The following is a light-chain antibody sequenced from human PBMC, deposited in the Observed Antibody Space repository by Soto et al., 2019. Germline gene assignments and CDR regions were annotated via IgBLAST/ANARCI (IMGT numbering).Light chain of an antibody. CDR3: QQYNNWPRLT. V-gene: IGKV3D-15*01. Sequence: EIVMTQSPGTLSVSPGERATLSCRASQSVSINLAWYQQKPGQAPRLLIYDASTRATGIPARFSGSGSGTEFTLTISSLQSEDFAVYYCQQYNNWPRLTFGGGTKVDIK. J-gene: IGKJ4*01. CDR2: DAS. CDR1: QSVSIN.